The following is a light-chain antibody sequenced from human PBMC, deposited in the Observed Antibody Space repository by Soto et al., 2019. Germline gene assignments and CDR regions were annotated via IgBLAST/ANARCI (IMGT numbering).Light chain of an antibody. CDR2: GAS. CDR3: QQRSNWPIT. J-gene: IGKJ5*01. CDR1: QSVSNNY. V-gene: IGKV3D-20*02. Sequence: EIVLTQSPGTLSLSPGERATLSCRASQSVSNNYLAWYQQKPGQAPRLLIYGASNRATGIPDRFSGSGSETDFTLTISRLEPEDFAVYYCQQRSNWPITFGQGTRLENK.